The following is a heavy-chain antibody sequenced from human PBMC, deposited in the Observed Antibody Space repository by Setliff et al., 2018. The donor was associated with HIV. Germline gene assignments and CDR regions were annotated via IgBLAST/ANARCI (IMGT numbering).Heavy chain of an antibody. V-gene: IGHV4-39*01. CDR2: IYYNGSP. J-gene: IGHJ6*03. CDR3: ARHCGYSPGQICYYYLDI. CDR1: GASIGSSHYY. D-gene: IGHD5-18*01. Sequence: PSETLSLTCSVSGASIGSSHYYWGWIRQPPGKGLEWVASIYYNGSPFYNPSLKSRVTISVDTSKNQFSLNLSSVTAADTAVYYCARHCGYSPGQICYYYLDIWGKGTTVTVS.